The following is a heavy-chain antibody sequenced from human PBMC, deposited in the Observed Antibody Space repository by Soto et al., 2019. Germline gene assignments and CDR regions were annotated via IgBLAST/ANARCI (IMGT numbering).Heavy chain of an antibody. CDR2: IIPFFSTP. J-gene: IGHJ6*02. D-gene: IGHD3-10*01. CDR1: GGAFNKFA. CDR3: ARDRVMRGNSYYYGMDV. V-gene: IGHV1-69*12. Sequence: QVQLVQSGAEVKKPGSSVKVSCNASGGAFNKFAITWVRQAPGQGLEWMGAIIPFFSTPNYAQRLQGRVTITADESTSTSYMELSSLRSEDTAIYSCARDRVMRGNSYYYGMDVWGQGTTVTVSS.